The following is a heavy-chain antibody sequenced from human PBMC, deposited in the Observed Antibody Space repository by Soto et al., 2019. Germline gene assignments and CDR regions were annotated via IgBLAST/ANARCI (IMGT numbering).Heavy chain of an antibody. D-gene: IGHD3-3*01. CDR2: ISGSGGST. CDR1: GFTFSSYA. V-gene: IGHV3-23*01. CDR3: AKDKPMEFWSGPNYFDY. Sequence: GGSLRLSCAASGFTFSSYAMSWVRQAPGKGLEWVSAISGSGGSTYYADSVKGRFTISRDNSKNTLYLQMNSLRAEDTAVYYCAKDKPMEFWSGPNYFDYWGQGNLVTVSS. J-gene: IGHJ4*02.